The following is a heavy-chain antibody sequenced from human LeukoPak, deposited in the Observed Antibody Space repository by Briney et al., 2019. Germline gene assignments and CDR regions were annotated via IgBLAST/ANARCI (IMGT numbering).Heavy chain of an antibody. CDR3: ADFTFGGVIGDQDI. D-gene: IGHD3-16*02. V-gene: IGHV1-24*01. Sequence: GASVKVSCKASGYTFTSYYMHWVRQAPGKGLEWMGGFDPEDGETIYAQKFQGRVTMTEDTSTDTAYMELSSLRSEDTAVYYCADFTFGGVIGDQDIWGQGTMVTVSS. J-gene: IGHJ3*02. CDR1: GYTFTSYY. CDR2: FDPEDGET.